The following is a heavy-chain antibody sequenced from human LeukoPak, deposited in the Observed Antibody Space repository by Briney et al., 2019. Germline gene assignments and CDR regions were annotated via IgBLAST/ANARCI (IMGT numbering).Heavy chain of an antibody. J-gene: IGHJ4*02. V-gene: IGHV4-59*08. D-gene: IGHD6-19*01. CDR2: IHHSGNT. CDR3: ARHLTYSGGSARYFDY. CDR1: GXSTSGYY. Sequence: SETLSLTCAVSGXSTSGYYWSWIRQSPGKGLEWIGYIHHSGNTNYNPALKSRVTISVDTSKTQFSLKLSSVTAADTAVYYCARHLTYSGGSARYFDYWGQGILVTVSS.